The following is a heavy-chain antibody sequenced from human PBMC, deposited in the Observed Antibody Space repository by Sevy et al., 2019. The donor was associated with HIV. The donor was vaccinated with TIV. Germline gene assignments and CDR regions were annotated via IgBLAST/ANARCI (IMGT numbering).Heavy chain of an antibody. CDR2: ISYNSNFI. V-gene: IGHV3-21*06. CDR3: ALTNSADYYDSGAFHL. J-gene: IGHJ3*01. CDR1: GFSFSHYS. Sequence: GGSLRLSCTVTGFTFSGFSFSHYSMNWVRQAPGRGLEWVSSISYNSNFILYADPVKGRFNISRDDAKNSLFLLMDRLRADDTAMYYCALTNSADYYDSGAFHLWGRGTMVTVSS. D-gene: IGHD3-22*01.